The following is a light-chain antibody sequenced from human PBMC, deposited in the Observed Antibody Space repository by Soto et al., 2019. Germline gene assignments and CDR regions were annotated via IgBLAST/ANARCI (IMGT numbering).Light chain of an antibody. CDR2: GAS. V-gene: IGKV3-20*01. Sequence: DIVLTQSPGTLSLSPGDRAALSCGASQSLSNNFLAWYQQKPGQAPRLLISGASSRATGIPDRFSGSGSGTDFTLTITRVEPEDFEVYYCQPYATSPLTLGGGTKVDIK. J-gene: IGKJ4*01. CDR3: QPYATSPLT. CDR1: QSLSNNF.